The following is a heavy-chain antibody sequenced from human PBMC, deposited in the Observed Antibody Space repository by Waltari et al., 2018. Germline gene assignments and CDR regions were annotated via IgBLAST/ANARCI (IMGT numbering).Heavy chain of an antibody. D-gene: IGHD5-18*01. J-gene: IGHJ4*02. Sequence: QLQLQESGPGLVKPSETLSLTCTVSGGSISSSSYSWGWLRQPPGKGLEWIGSIYYSGSTYYNPSLKSRVTISVDTSKNQFSLKLSSVTAADTAVYYCARIKRGYSYGSRDYWGQGTLVTVSS. CDR2: IYYSGST. CDR3: ARIKRGYSYGSRDY. V-gene: IGHV4-39*01. CDR1: GGSISSSSYS.